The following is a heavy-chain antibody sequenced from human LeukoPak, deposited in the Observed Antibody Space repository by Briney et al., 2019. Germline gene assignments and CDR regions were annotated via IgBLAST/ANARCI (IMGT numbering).Heavy chain of an antibody. CDR2: ISSSSSYI. CDR3: ARDGRMATTDTEQFDY. Sequence: GGSLRLSCTASGFTFSSYSMNWVRQAPGKGLEWVSSISSSSSYIYYADSVKGRFTISRDNAKNSLYLQMNSLRAEDTAMYYCARDGRMATTDTEQFDYWGQGTLVTVSP. CDR1: GFTFSSYS. V-gene: IGHV3-21*01. D-gene: IGHD5-24*01. J-gene: IGHJ4*02.